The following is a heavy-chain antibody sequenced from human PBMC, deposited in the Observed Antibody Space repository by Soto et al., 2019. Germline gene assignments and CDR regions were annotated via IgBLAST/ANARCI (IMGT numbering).Heavy chain of an antibody. D-gene: IGHD3-22*01. CDR1: GFTFDDYG. Sequence: GGSLRLSCAASGFTFDDYGMSWVRQAPGKGLEWVSGINWNGGSTGYADSVKGRFTISRDNAKNSLYLQMNSLRAEDTALYYCARDQEKWLHYYGMDVWGQGTTVTVSS. CDR3: ARDQEKWLHYYGMDV. V-gene: IGHV3-20*04. CDR2: INWNGGST. J-gene: IGHJ6*02.